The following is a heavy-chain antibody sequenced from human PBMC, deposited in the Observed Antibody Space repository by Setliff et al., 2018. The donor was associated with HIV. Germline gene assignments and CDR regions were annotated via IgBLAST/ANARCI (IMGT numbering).Heavy chain of an antibody. CDR3: ARQGAVTGHSFDY. D-gene: IGHD6-19*01. CDR1: GGSIVSSSYY. Sequence: KPSETLSLTCTVSGGSIVSSSYYWGWIRQPPGKGLEWIATMYYKGTTYNNASLKSRVTLSADPSKNQFSLNLNAVTAADTAVYYCARQGAVTGHSFDYWGQGALVTVSS. CDR2: MYYKGTT. V-gene: IGHV4-39*01. J-gene: IGHJ4*02.